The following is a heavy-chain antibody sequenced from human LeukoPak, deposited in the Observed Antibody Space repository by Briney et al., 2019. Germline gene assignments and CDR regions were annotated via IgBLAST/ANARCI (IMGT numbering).Heavy chain of an antibody. CDR2: ISSSSNYT. J-gene: IGHJ4*02. V-gene: IGHV3-11*05. D-gene: IGHD5-12*01. Sequence: KPGGSLRLSCAASGFILSDYYMSWIRQAPGKGLEWVSYISSSSNYTNYADSVKGRFTISRDNAENSVYLQMNSLRAEDTAVYYCARGQLIPGLPFDYWGQGTLVTVSS. CDR3: ARGQLIPGLPFDY. CDR1: GFILSDYY.